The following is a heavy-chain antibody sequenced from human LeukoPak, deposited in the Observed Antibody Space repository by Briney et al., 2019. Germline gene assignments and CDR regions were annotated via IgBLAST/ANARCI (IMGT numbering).Heavy chain of an antibody. V-gene: IGHV5-51*01. D-gene: IGHD6-19*01. CDR2: IYPVDSDT. CDR3: ARYSPNSSGCASYYGMCV. CDR1: GYTFTIYF. J-gene: IGHJ6*02. Sequence: GEARKFSCKGSGYTFTIYFIGWLRQMPGKGLEWRGIIYPVDSDTRYNTSFHGQVNISAEKPITTAYLQWGSLRVSDSAMYYCARYSPNSSGCASYYGMCVWGQGNTVTVSS.